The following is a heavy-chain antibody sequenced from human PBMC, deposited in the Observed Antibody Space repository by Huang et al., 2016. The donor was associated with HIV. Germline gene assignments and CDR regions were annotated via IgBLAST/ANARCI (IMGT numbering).Heavy chain of an antibody. CDR3: AKYPIAAAGTGDYFDY. D-gene: IGHD6-13*01. CDR2: ISYDGRNR. Sequence: QVQLVESGGGVVQPGRSLRLSCAACGFTFSSYGMHWVRQARGKVLEWVACISYDGRNRYYADSVKGLFTISRDNSKNTLYLQMNSLRAEDTAVYYCAKYPIAAAGTGDYFDYWGQGTLVTVSS. V-gene: IGHV3-30*18. CDR1: GFTFSSYG. J-gene: IGHJ4*02.